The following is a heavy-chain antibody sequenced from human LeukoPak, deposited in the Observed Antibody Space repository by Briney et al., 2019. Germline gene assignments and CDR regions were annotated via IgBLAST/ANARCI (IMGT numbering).Heavy chain of an antibody. CDR1: GYTFTAYY. V-gene: IGHV1-2*02. D-gene: IGHD3/OR15-3a*01. Sequence: ASVKVSCKPSGYTFTAYYIHWVRQAPGQGLEWMGWINPKSGGTNSAQNFQGRVTMTRDTSISTAYMELSRLRSDDTAVYYCARGTGRSWFDPWGQGTLVTVSS. CDR2: INPKSGGT. J-gene: IGHJ5*02. CDR3: ARGTGRSWFDP.